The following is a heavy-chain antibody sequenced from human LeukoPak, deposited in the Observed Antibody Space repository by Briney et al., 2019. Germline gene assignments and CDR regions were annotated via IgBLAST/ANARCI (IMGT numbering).Heavy chain of an antibody. V-gene: IGHV4-59*12. CDR3: AGVMSGTFAFDI. D-gene: IGHD1-26*01. CDR2: IHYSGST. CDR1: GGSISSSY. Sequence: SETLSLTCTVSGGSISSSYWSWIRQPPGKGLEWIGYIHYSGSTKSHPSLKSRVTMSGDTSKNQFSLKLSSVTAADTAVYYCAGVMSGTFAFDIWGQGTMVTVSS. J-gene: IGHJ3*02.